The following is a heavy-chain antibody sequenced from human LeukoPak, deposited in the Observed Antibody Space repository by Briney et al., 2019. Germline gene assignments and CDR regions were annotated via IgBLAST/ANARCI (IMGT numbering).Heavy chain of an antibody. CDR3: ARALSSVGPGWFDP. D-gene: IGHD6-25*01. CDR2: IYYSGST. V-gene: IGHV4-59*01. CDR1: GGSISSYY. Sequence: SETLSLTCTVSGGSISSYYWSWIRQPPGKGLEWIGYIYYSGSTNYIPSLKSRVTISVDTSKNQFSLKLSSVTAADTAVYYCARALSSVGPGWFDPWGQGTLVTVSS. J-gene: IGHJ5*02.